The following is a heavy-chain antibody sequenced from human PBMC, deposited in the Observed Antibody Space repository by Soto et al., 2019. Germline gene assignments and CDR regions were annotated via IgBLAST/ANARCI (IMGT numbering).Heavy chain of an antibody. V-gene: IGHV3-53*01. CDR3: ARDQLKGPAWYFDL. CDR2: LHSGGDT. Sequence: PGGSLRLSCEASGFTVSCNYMSWVRQAPGKGLECVSVLHSGGDTFYADSVKGRFTISRDKYKNTLYLQMNSLRAEDTAVYFCARDQLKGPAWYFDLWGRGTLVTVS. CDR1: GFTVSCNY. J-gene: IGHJ2*01.